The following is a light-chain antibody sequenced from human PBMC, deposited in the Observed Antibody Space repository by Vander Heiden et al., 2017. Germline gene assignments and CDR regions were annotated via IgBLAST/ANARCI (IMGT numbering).Light chain of an antibody. CDR1: QSVSSN. V-gene: IGKV3-15*01. J-gene: IGKJ4*01. CDR3: QQYNNWPPLT. Sequence: EIVMTQSPATLSASPGERATLSCRASQSVSSNLAWYQQKPGQAPRLLIYGASTRATGIPARFSGSGSGTEVTLTISSLQSEDFAVYYCQQYNNWPPLTFGGGTKVEIK. CDR2: GAS.